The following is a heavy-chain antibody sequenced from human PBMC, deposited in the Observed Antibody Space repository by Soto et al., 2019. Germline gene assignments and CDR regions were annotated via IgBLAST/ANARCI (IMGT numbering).Heavy chain of an antibody. CDR2: ISSTTNYI. Sequence: GGSLRLSCAASGFTFTMYSMNWVRQAPGKGLEWVSSISSTTNYIYYGDSMKGRFTISRDNAKNSLYLEMNSLRAEDTAVYYCARESEDLTSNFDYWGQGTLVTVSS. CDR3: ARESEDLTSNFDY. CDR1: GFTFTMYS. J-gene: IGHJ4*02. V-gene: IGHV3-21*06.